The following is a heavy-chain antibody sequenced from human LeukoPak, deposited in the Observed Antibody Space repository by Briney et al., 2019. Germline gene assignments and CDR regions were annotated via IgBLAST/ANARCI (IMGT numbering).Heavy chain of an antibody. CDR1: GFTFSSYS. Sequence: GGSLRLSCAASGFTFSSYSMNWVRQAPGKGLEWVSSISSSSSYIYYADSVKGRFTISRDNAKNSLYLQMNSLRAEDTAVYYCARCPSRAGAFDIWGQGTIVTVSS. CDR3: ARCPSRAGAFDI. J-gene: IGHJ3*02. CDR2: ISSSSSYI. V-gene: IGHV3-21*01. D-gene: IGHD6-13*01.